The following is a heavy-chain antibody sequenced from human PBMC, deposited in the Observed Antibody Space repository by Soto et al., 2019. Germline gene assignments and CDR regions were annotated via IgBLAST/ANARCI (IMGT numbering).Heavy chain of an antibody. J-gene: IGHJ5*02. CDR3: ARVGSKSRNWFDP. V-gene: IGHV4-31*03. Sequence: PSETLSLICTVSGGSISSGGYYWSWIRQHPGKGLEWIGYIYYSGSTYYNPSLKSRVTISVDTSKNQFSLKLSSVTAADTAVYYCARVGSKSRNWFDPWGQGNLGTVAS. D-gene: IGHD2-15*01. CDR2: IYYSGST. CDR1: GGSISSGGYY.